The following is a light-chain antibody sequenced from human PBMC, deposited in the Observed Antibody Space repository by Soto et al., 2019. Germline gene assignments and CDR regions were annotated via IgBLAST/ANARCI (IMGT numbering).Light chain of an antibody. Sequence: QSALTQPASVSGSPGQSITISCTGTSSDVGGYNYVSWYQQHPGKAPKLMIYDVSNRPSGVSNRFSCSKSGNTASPTISGLQAEDEDDYYCTSDTSSRTRVFGGGTKLTVL. CDR3: TSDTSSRTRV. V-gene: IGLV2-14*01. CDR2: DVS. CDR1: SSDVGGYNY. J-gene: IGLJ2*01.